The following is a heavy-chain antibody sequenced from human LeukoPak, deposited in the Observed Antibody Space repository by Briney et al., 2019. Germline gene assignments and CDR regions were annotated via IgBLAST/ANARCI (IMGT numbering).Heavy chain of an antibody. J-gene: IGHJ4*02. D-gene: IGHD2-15*01. Sequence: GGSLRLSCTVSGFTVSSNSMSWVRQAPGKGLEWVSFIYSDNTHYSDSVKGRFTISRDNSKNTLYLQMNSLRSEDTAVYYCATSGGSCYSGRCYFDYWGQGTLVTVSS. CDR3: ATSGGSCYSGRCYFDY. CDR2: IYSDNT. CDR1: GFTVSSNS. V-gene: IGHV3-53*05.